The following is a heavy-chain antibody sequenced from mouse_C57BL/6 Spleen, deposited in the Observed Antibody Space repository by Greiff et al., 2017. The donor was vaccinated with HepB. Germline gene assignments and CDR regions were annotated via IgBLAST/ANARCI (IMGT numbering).Heavy chain of an antibody. D-gene: IGHD2-2*01. Sequence: LVESGPELVKPGASVKISCKASGYSFTDYNMNWVKQSNGKSLEWIGVINPNYGTTSYNQKFKGKATLTVDQSSSTAYMQLNSLTSEDSAVYYCARERESTMVTQAWFAYWGQGTLVTVSA. J-gene: IGHJ3*01. CDR1: GYSFTDYN. V-gene: IGHV1-39*01. CDR3: ARERESTMVTQAWFAY. CDR2: INPNYGTT.